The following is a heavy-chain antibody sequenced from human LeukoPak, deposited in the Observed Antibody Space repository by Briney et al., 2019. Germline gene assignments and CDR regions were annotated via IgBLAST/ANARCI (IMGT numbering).Heavy chain of an antibody. V-gene: IGHV4-34*01. CDR3: ARGLMKSYYYYGMDV. J-gene: IGHJ6*02. D-gene: IGHD2-8*01. Sequence: KPSETLSLTCAVYGGSFSGYYWSWIRQPPGKGLEWIGEINHSGSTNYNPSPKSRVTISVDTSKNQFSLELSSVTAADTAVYYCARGLMKSYYYYGMDVWGQGTTVTVSS. CDR2: INHSGST. CDR1: GGSFSGYY.